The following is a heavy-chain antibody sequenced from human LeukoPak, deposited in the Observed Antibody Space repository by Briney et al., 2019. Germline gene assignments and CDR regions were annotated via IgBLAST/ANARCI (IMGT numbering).Heavy chain of an antibody. J-gene: IGHJ2*01. CDR1: GFTFSSYS. CDR3: AGDRSRTSSGYGWYFDL. Sequence: PGGSLRLSCAASGFTFSSYSMNWVRQAPGKGLEWVSSISSSSYIYYADSVKGRFTISRDNAKNSLYLQMNSLRAEDTAVYYCAGDRSRTSSGYGWYFDLWGRGTLVTVSS. V-gene: IGHV3-21*01. CDR2: ISSSSYI. D-gene: IGHD3-22*01.